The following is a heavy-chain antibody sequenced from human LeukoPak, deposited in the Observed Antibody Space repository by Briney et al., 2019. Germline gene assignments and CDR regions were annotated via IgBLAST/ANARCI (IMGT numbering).Heavy chain of an antibody. J-gene: IGHJ4*02. CDR3: AREEGLRYFD. Sequence: PSGTLSLTCAVSGGSISSSNWWSWVRQPPGKGLEWIGEINHSGSTNYNPSLKSRVTISVDTSKNQFSLKLSSVTAADTAVYYCAREEGLRYFDWGQGTLVTVSS. CDR1: GGSISSSNW. D-gene: IGHD3-9*01. CDR2: INHSGST. V-gene: IGHV4-4*02.